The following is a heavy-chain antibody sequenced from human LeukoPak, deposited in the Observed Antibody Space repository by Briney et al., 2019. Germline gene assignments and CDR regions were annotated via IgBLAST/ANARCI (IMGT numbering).Heavy chain of an antibody. J-gene: IGHJ4*02. CDR2: VRSDGTTK. V-gene: IGHV3-30*02. D-gene: IGHD5-12*01. Sequence: GGSLRLSCAASGFTFSSHGMHWVRQAPGKGLEWVAFVRSDGTTKYYADSVKGRFTISRDNSKNTLYLQMNSLRAEDTAVYYCAKDLATTGDYWGQGTLVTVSS. CDR1: GFTFSSHG. CDR3: AKDLATTGDY.